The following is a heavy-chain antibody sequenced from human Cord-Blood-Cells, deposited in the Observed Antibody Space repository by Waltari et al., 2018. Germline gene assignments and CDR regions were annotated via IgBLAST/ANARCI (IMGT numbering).Heavy chain of an antibody. J-gene: IGHJ4*02. CDR2: TIPSFGTA. V-gene: IGHV1-69*01. Sequence: QVQLVQSGAEVKKPGSSVKVSCKASGGTFSSYAISWVRQAPGQGLEWMGGTIPSFGTANYARKFKGRVTITADESTSTAYMELSSLRSEDTAVYYCARDTPLYYDSSGYDYWGQGTLVTVSS. CDR1: GGTFSSYA. CDR3: ARDTPLYYDSSGYDY. D-gene: IGHD3-22*01.